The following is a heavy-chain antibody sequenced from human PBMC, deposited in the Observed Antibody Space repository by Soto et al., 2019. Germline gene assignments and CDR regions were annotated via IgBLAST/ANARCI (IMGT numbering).Heavy chain of an antibody. V-gene: IGHV4-61*01. CDR2: IYSGGST. Sequence: SETLSLTCSVSGGFVNSDTHSWSWIRQTPGKRLEWIGFIYSGGSTKNPSLRSRVTMSVDTSNNQFSLKMRSVIVADTAVYHCARFVISCSATTFSTRAEVRGPGITVDVS. D-gene: IGHD2-2*01. CDR3: ARFVISCSATTFSTRAEV. CDR1: GGFVNSDTHS. J-gene: IGHJ6*02.